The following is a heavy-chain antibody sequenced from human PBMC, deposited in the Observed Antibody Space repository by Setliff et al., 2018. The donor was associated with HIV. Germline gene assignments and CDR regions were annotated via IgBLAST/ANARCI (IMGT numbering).Heavy chain of an antibody. CDR1: GFTFSSYA. D-gene: IGHD2-15*01. CDR2: IRSKAYGGTT. J-gene: IGHJ4*02. Sequence: GGSLRLSCAASGFTFSSYAMSWVRQAPGKGLEWVGFIRSKAYGGTTEYAASVKGRFTISRDDSKSIAYLQMNSLKTEDTAVYYCTRERDVVVVAATSDYWGQGTLVTVSS. CDR3: TRERDVVVVAATSDY. V-gene: IGHV3-49*04.